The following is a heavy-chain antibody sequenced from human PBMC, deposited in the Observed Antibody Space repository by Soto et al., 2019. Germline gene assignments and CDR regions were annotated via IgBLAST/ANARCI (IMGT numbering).Heavy chain of an antibody. D-gene: IGHD3-22*01. CDR1: GFTFSSYS. J-gene: IGHJ4*02. CDR2: ISSSSSYI. CDR3: ARVGYSYDSSGYYRY. Sequence: EVQLVESGGGLVKPGGSLRLSCAASGFTFSSYSMNWVRRAPGKGLEWVSSISSSSSYIYYADSVKGRFTISRDNAKNSLYLQMNSLRAEDTAVYYCARVGYSYDSSGYYRYWGQGTLVTVSS. V-gene: IGHV3-21*01.